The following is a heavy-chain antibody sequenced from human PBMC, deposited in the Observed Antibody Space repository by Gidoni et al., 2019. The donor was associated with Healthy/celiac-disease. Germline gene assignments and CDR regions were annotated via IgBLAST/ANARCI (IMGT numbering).Heavy chain of an antibody. J-gene: IGHJ6*02. D-gene: IGHD3-16*02. CDR2: IKSKTDGGTT. V-gene: IGHV3-15*01. CDR1: GFTFSNAW. CDR3: TTWAGGESSTSPLHYYYYGMDV. Sequence: EVQLVESGGGLVKPGGSLRLSCAASGFTFSNAWMSWVRPAPGKGLEGVGSIKSKTDGGTTDYAAPVKGRFSISRDDSKNTLDLQMNSLKTEDTAVYYGTTWAGGESSTSPLHYYYYGMDVWGQGTTVTVSS.